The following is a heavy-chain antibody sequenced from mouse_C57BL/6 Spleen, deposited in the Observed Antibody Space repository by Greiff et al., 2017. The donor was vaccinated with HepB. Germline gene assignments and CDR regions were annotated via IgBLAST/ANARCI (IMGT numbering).Heavy chain of an antibody. J-gene: IGHJ3*01. CDR3: ARPADYAWFAY. V-gene: IGHV1-82*01. CDR1: GYAFSSSW. CDR2: IYPGDGDT. Sequence: QVQLQQSGPELVKPGASVKISCKASGYAFSSSWMNWVKQRPGKGLEWIGRIYPGDGDTNYNGKFKGKATLTADKSSSTAYMQLSSLTSEDSAVYFCARPADYAWFAYWGQGTLVTVSA. D-gene: IGHD2-4*01.